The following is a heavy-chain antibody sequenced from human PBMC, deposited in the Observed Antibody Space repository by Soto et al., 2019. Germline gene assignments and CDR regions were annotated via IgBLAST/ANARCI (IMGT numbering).Heavy chain of an antibody. D-gene: IGHD1-26*01. J-gene: IGHJ4*02. CDR2: IYYSGST. Sequence: QVQLQESGPGLVKPSQTLSLTCTVSGGSISSGGYYWSWIRQHPGKGLEWIGYIYYSGSTYYNPSLKSLVSISVDTSKNQFSLKLSSVTAAGTAVYYCAGIYSGSPGGTLRYWGQGTLVTVSS. V-gene: IGHV4-31*01. CDR1: GGSISSGGYY. CDR3: AGIYSGSPGGTLRY.